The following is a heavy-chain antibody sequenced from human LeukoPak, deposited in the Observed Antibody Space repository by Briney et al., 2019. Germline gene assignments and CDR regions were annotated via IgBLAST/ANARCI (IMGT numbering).Heavy chain of an antibody. J-gene: IGHJ5*02. Sequence: GGSLRLSCAASGFTVSSNYMSWVRQAPGKGLEWVSVIYSGGSTYYADSVKGRFTISRDNSKSTLYIQMNSLRAEDTAVYYCATGRITMTKGLPSLSWSTEPERITFDPWGQGTLVTVSS. V-gene: IGHV3-53*01. D-gene: IGHD3-22*01. CDR3: ATGRITMTKGLPSLSWSTEPERITFDP. CDR2: IYSGGST. CDR1: GFTVSSNY.